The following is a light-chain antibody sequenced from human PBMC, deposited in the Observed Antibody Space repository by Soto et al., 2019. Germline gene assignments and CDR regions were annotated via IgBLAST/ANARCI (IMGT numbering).Light chain of an antibody. J-gene: IGKJ4*01. CDR2: GAS. CDR1: QSVSSY. V-gene: IGKV3-15*01. CDR3: TEYSKWPLT. Sequence: IVLTQSPVTVSLSPGERATLSCRAGQSVSSYLAWYQQKPGQAPRLLIYGASTGATGIPARFSGSGSGTEFILTISCLQAEDCAVYCCTEYSKWPLTFGGGTKVDI.